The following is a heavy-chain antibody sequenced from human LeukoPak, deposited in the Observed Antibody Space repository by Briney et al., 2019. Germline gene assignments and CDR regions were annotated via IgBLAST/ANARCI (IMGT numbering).Heavy chain of an antibody. D-gene: IGHD3-9*01. CDR3: ARGEDFERYYLAY. CDR2: IYYTGTT. Sequence: SETLSLTCAVYGGSFSGYYWSWIRQPPGKGLEWIGYIYYTGTTNYNPLFESRATISVDTSKNQFSLKLTSVTAADTAVYFCARGEDFERYYLAYWGQGTLVTVSS. J-gene: IGHJ4*02. CDR1: GGSFSGYY. V-gene: IGHV4-34*11.